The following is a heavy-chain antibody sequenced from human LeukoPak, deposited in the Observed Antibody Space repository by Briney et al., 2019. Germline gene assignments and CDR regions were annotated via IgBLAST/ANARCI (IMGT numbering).Heavy chain of an antibody. J-gene: IGHJ4*02. Sequence: GGSLRLSCAASGFTFSSYDMVWVRQAPGKGLEWVSYISSSGSTIYYADSVKGRFTISRDNAKNSLYLQMNSLRAEDTAVYYCARGRRVRGVYFDYWGQGTLVTVSS. D-gene: IGHD3-10*01. CDR2: ISSSGSTI. CDR1: GFTFSSYD. CDR3: ARGRRVRGVYFDY. V-gene: IGHV3-48*03.